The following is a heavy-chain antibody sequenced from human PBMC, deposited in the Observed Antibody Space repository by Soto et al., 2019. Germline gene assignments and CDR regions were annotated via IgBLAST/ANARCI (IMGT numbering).Heavy chain of an antibody. CDR2: ISYDGGNK. CDR3: ARDLGNNNGSFAY. Sequence: GGSLRLSCVASGFTFRNYAMNWVRQAPGKGLDWVAVISYDGGNKYYTDYVKGRLTISRDNPRNTLYLHMNNLTAEDTAMYYCARDLGNNNGSFAYWGQGSLVTVSS. J-gene: IGHJ4*02. CDR1: GFTFRNYA. D-gene: IGHD1-1*01. V-gene: IGHV3-30-3*01.